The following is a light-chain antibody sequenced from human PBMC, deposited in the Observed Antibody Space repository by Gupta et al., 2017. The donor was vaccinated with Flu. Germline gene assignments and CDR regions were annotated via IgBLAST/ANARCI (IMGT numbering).Light chain of an antibody. CDR3: QQYGTSPWT. V-gene: IGKV3-20*01. J-gene: IGKJ1*01. CDR2: GAS. CDR1: QSIDNNY. Sequence: EVVLTQSPGTLSLSPGERATLPCRARQSIDNNYLAWYQQRHGRVPRLLIYGASNRATGIPDRFHGSGSGTDFTLIINRLEPEDFAVYYCQQYGTSPWTFGRGAKVEIK.